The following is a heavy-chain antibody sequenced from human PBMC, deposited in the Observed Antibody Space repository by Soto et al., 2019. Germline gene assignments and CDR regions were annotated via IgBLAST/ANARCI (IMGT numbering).Heavy chain of an antibody. CDR1: GFPFISYA. J-gene: IGHJ5*01. CDR3: AKDPRSGWYNLGWFDS. CDR2: ISGSGGNT. V-gene: IGHV3-23*01. Sequence: PGGSLRLSCATSGFPFISYAMSWVRQAPGRGLEWVSIISGSGGNTYYADAVKGRFTITSDSSKNTVYLQMNSLRVDDTATYYCAKDPRSGWYNLGWFDSWGRGTLVTVSS. D-gene: IGHD6-19*01.